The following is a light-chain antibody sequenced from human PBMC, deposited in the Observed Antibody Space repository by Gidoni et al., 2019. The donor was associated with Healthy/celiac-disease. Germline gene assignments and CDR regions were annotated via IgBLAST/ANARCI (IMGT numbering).Light chain of an antibody. Sequence: DILMTQSPDTLAVSLGERATINCKSSQSVLYSSNNKNYLAWYQQKPGHPPKLLIYWASTRESGVPDRFSGSGSGTDFTLTISSLQADDVAVYYCQQYYSTPYTFGQGTKLEIK. CDR2: WAS. V-gene: IGKV4-1*01. J-gene: IGKJ2*01. CDR3: QQYYSTPYT. CDR1: QSVLYSSNNKNY.